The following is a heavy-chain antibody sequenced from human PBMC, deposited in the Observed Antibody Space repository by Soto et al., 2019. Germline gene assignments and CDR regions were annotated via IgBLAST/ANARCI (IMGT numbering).Heavy chain of an antibody. V-gene: IGHV4-59*01. J-gene: IGHJ4*02. CDR3: ARGKKDRLDY. CDR1: GGSISSYY. D-gene: IGHD2-21*02. CDR2: IYYSGST. Sequence: ASETLSLTCTVSGGSISSYYWSWIRQPPGKGLEWVGYIYYSGSTNYNPSPKSRVTISVDTSKNQFSLKLSSVTAADTAVYYCARGKKDRLDYWGQGTLVTVSS.